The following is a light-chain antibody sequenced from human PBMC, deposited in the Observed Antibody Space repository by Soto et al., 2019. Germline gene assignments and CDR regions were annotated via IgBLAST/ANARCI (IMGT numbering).Light chain of an antibody. V-gene: IGKV3-20*01. Sequence: EIVLTQSPGTLSLSPGERATLSCRASQSVSSSSLAWYQQKPGQAPRLLIYGASSRATGIPDRFSGSGSGKDFTLSISRLEPEDFAVYYCQQYGSSGLTFGGGTKVEIK. CDR3: QQYGSSGLT. CDR2: GAS. CDR1: QSVSSSS. J-gene: IGKJ4*01.